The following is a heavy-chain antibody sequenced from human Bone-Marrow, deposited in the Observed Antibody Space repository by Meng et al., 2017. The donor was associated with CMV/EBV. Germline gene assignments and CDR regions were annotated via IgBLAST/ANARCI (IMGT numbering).Heavy chain of an antibody. J-gene: IGHJ4*02. Sequence: GESLKISCAASGFTFSSYWMSWVRQAPGKGLEWVANIKQDGSEKYYVDSVKGRFTISRDNAKNSLYLQMNSLRAEDTAVYYCARGDYYDSSGYYSAFDYWGQGTLVTVSS. CDR1: GFTFSSYW. CDR2: IKQDGSEK. V-gene: IGHV3-7*01. D-gene: IGHD3-22*01. CDR3: ARGDYYDSSGYYSAFDY.